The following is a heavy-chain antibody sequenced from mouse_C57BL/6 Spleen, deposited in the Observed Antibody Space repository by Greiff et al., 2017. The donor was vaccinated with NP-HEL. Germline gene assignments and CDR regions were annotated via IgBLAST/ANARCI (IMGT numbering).Heavy chain of an antibody. D-gene: IGHD1-1*01. J-gene: IGHJ2*01. CDR1: GYTFTDYE. Sequence: VQLQQSGAELVRPGASVTLSCKASGYTFTDYEMHWVKQTPVHGLEWIGAIDPETGGTAYNQKFKGKAILTADKSSSTAYMELRSLKTEDSAVYYYTRWTTVVGHWGQGTTLTVSS. CDR3: TRWTTVVGH. V-gene: IGHV1-15*01. CDR2: IDPETGGT.